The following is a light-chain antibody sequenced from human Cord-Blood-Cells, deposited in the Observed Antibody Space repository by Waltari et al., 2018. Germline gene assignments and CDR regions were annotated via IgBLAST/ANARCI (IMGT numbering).Light chain of an antibody. CDR3: CSYAGSSTWV. Sequence: QSALTQPASVSGSPGQSIIRPCTGTSSDVGRYNLVSWYQQHPGKAPNLIIYEGSKRPSGVSNRFSGSKSGNTASLTISGLQAEDEADYYCCSYAGSSTWVFGGGTKLTVL. J-gene: IGLJ3*02. CDR2: EGS. CDR1: SSDVGRYNL. V-gene: IGLV2-23*01.